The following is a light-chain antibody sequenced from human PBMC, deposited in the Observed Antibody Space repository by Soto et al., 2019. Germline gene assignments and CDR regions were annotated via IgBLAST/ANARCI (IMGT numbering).Light chain of an antibody. CDR2: DAS. V-gene: IGKV1-5*01. J-gene: IGKJ1*01. CDR3: QQSYTMPWT. CDR1: QSIGKW. Sequence: DIQMTQSPSTLSASVGDTVTITCRASQSIGKWLAWYQQKPGKAPKLLIYDASTLESGVPARFSGSGSGTDFTLTISSLQPEDFATYSCQQSYTMPWTFGQGTKVDIK.